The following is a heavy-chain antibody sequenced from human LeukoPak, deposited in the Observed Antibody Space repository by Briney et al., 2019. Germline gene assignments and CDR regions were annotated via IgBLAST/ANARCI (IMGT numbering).Heavy chain of an antibody. CDR1: GGSISSYY. J-gene: IGHJ4*02. Sequence: SETLSLTCTVSGGSISSYYWSWIRQSPGKGLEWIGYIYYSGSTNYNPSLKSRVTISVDTSKNQFSLRLSSVTAADTAVYYCARFSSSYYYFDYWGQGTLVTVSS. CDR2: IYYSGST. V-gene: IGHV4-59*08. D-gene: IGHD6-6*01. CDR3: ARFSSSYYYFDY.